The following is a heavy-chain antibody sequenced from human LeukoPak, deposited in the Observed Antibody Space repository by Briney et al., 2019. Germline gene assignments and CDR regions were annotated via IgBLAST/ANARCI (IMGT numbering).Heavy chain of an antibody. CDR3: ARDGITVAGTLFDY. J-gene: IGHJ4*02. CDR1: GFTFSSYA. D-gene: IGHD6-19*01. CDR2: IYSGGDT. Sequence: PGGSLRLSCAASGFTFSSYAMSWVRQAPGKGLEWVSIIYSGGDTAYADSVKGRFTISRDSSKNTLYLQMNSLRAEDTAVYYCARDGITVAGTLFDYWGQGTLVTVSS. V-gene: IGHV3-53*01.